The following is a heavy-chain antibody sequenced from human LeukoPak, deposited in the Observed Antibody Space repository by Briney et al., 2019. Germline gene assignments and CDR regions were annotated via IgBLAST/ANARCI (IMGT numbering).Heavy chain of an antibody. CDR1: GYRFTNYW. J-gene: IGHJ5*02. CDR2: IYPGDSDT. Sequence: GESLKISCKGSGYRFTNYWIGWVRQMPGKGPEWMGIIYPGDSDTRYSPSFQGQVTISADKSISTAYLQWSSLKASDTAMYYCARHLRLWQNWFDPWGQGTLVTVSS. V-gene: IGHV5-51*01. CDR3: ARHLRLWQNWFDP. D-gene: IGHD5-18*01.